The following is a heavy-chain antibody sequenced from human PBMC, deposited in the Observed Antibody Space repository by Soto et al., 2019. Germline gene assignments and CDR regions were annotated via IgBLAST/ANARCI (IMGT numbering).Heavy chain of an antibody. J-gene: IGHJ4*02. CDR1: GFSFSDSW. Sequence: EVQLVESGGGLVQPGGSLRLSCEASGFSFSDSWLSWVRQTPGKGLEWVANINGDGRAKFYEDSVRGRFTISRDNAKNSVSLQMNSLRVEDTALYHCARDEFGGFFEYWGQGRLVTVSS. CDR3: ARDEFGGFFEY. V-gene: IGHV3-7*05. CDR2: INGDGRAK. D-gene: IGHD3-10*01.